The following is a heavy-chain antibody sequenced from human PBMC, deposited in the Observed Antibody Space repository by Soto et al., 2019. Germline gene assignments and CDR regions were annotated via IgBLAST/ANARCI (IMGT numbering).Heavy chain of an antibody. D-gene: IGHD6-6*01. V-gene: IGHV5-51*01. CDR3: ASGPPTYSSSPYYYSGMAV. J-gene: IGHJ6*02. CDR2: IYPGDSDT. Sequence: KISGKGRGERFSSYWRGWERQKPGKGLERMGIIYPGDSDTRYSPSFQGQVTISADKSISTAYLQWSSLKASDTAMYYCASGPPTYSSSPYYYSGMAVWGQGTTVPVSS. CDR1: GERFSSYW.